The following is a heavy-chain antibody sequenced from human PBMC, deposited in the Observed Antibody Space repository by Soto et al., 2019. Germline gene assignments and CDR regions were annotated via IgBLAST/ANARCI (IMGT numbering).Heavy chain of an antibody. CDR2: IWYDGSNK. CDR1: GFTFSSYS. CDR3: ARDPTRNYYYYGMDV. J-gene: IGHJ6*02. V-gene: IGHV3-33*08. Sequence: VQLVESGGGLVQPGGSLRLSCAASGFTFSSYSMNWVRQAPGKGLEWVAVIWYDGSNKYYADSVKGRFTISRDNSKNTLYLQMNSLRAEDTAVYYCARDPTRNYYYYGMDVWGQGTTVTVSS. D-gene: IGHD4-17*01.